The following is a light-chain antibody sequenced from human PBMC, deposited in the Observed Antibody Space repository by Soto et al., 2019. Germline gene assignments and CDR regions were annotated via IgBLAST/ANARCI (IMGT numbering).Light chain of an antibody. Sequence: DIQMTQSPSSVSASVGYIVTITCRASHFISDYLNWYQQKPGMAPQLLIYAASSLQSGVPSRFSGSGSGTDFTLTISSLQPEDSATYYCQKTYSTPINFGKGTRLAIK. CDR3: QKTYSTPIN. CDR2: AAS. CDR1: HFISDY. J-gene: IGKJ5*01. V-gene: IGKV1-39*01.